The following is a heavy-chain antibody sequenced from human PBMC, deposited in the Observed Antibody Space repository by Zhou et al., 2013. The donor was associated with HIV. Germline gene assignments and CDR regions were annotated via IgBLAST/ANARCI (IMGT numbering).Heavy chain of an antibody. CDR1: GGSISSGSYY. V-gene: IGHV4-61*09. Sequence: QVQVQESGPGLVKPSQTLSLTCTVSGGSISSGSYYWSWIRQPPGKGLEWIGYIYTSGSTNYNPSLKSRVTISIDTSKNQFSLKLSSVTAADTAVYYCARDDGGAIDYWGQGTLVIVSS. D-gene: IGHD3-16*01. CDR2: IYTSGST. CDR3: ARDDGGAIDY. J-gene: IGHJ4*02.